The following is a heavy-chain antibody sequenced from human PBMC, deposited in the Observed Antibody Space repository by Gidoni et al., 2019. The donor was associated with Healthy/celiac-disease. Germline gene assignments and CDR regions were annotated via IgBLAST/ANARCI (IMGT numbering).Heavy chain of an antibody. CDR1: GFTVSSNH. CDR2: LYSGGST. J-gene: IGHJ4*02. D-gene: IGHD3-22*01. CDR3: ASHYYDSSGYYRHFDY. V-gene: IGHV3-53*04. Sequence: EVQLVESGGGLVQPGGSLRLSCAASGFTVSSNHMSWVRPAPGKGLEWVSVLYSGGSTYYADSVKGRFTISRHNSKNTLYLQMNSLRAEDTAVYYCASHYYDSSGYYRHFDYWGQGTLVTVSS.